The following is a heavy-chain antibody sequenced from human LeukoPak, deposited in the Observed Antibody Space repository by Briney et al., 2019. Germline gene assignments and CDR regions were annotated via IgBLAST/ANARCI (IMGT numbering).Heavy chain of an antibody. Sequence: SETLSLTCTVSGGSISSGSYYWSWIRQPAGKGLEWIGRIYTSGSTNYNPSLKSRVTISVDTSKNQFSLKLSSVTAADTAVYYCARDGVSDYYFDYWGLGTLVTVSS. CDR3: ARDGVSDYYFDY. V-gene: IGHV4-61*02. J-gene: IGHJ4*02. D-gene: IGHD2-21*01. CDR2: IYTSGST. CDR1: GGSISSGSYY.